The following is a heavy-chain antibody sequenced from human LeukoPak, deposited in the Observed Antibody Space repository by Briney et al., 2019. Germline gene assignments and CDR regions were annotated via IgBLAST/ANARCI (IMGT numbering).Heavy chain of an antibody. D-gene: IGHD6-19*01. CDR2: INPNSGGT. J-gene: IGHJ5*02. CDR1: GYTFTGYY. CDR3: ASSIAVALNWFDP. V-gene: IGHV1-2*02. Sequence: ASVTVSCKASGYTFTGYYMHWVRQAPGQGLEWMGWINPNSGGTNYAQKFQGRVTMTRDTSISTAYMELSGLRSDDTAVYYCASSIAVALNWFDPWGQGTLVTVSS.